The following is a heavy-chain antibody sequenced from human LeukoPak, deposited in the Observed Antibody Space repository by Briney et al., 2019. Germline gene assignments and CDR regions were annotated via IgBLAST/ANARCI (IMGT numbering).Heavy chain of an antibody. Sequence: GGSLRLSCAAPGFTFSSYSMNWVRQAPGKGLEWVSSISSSSSYIYYADSVKGRFTISRDNAKNSLYLQMNSLRAEDSAVYYCANLRLLGFDSWGQGTLVTVSS. J-gene: IGHJ4*02. D-gene: IGHD2-21*02. CDR2: ISSSSSYI. CDR1: GFTFSSYS. CDR3: ANLRLLGFDS. V-gene: IGHV3-21*01.